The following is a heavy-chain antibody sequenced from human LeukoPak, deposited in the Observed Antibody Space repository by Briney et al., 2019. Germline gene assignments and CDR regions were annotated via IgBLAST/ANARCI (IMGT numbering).Heavy chain of an antibody. V-gene: IGHV4-39*01. CDR3: ARHSFDYDSSGYFYSFDY. CDR2: IQYSGST. CDR1: GGSISSGDYY. Sequence: SRTLSLTCTVSGGSISSGDYYWGWIRQPPGKGLEWLGSIQYSGSTHYNPSLKSRVTISVDTSKNQFSLNLNSVTAAGTAVYYCARHSFDYDSSGYFYSFDYWGQGTLVTVSS. D-gene: IGHD3-22*01. J-gene: IGHJ4*02.